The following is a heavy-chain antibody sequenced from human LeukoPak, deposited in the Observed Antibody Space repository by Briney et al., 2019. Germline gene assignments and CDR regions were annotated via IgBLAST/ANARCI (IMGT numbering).Heavy chain of an antibody. Sequence: GGSLRLSCAASGFIFNSCTMIWVRQAPGKGLEWVSAISGSGSDTFYADSVKGRSPISRDNSKNTLCLQMNSLRAEDTAVYYCAKDPEMTGRSRFDNWGQGTLVTISS. CDR1: GFIFNSCT. D-gene: IGHD3-9*01. V-gene: IGHV3-23*01. J-gene: IGHJ4*02. CDR3: AKDPEMTGRSRFDN. CDR2: ISGSGSDT.